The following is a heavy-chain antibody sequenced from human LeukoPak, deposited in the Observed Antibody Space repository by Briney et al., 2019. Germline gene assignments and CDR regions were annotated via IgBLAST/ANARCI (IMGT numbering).Heavy chain of an antibody. CDR1: DGSINSYY. V-gene: IGHV4-59*01. CDR2: IYYNGNT. D-gene: IGHD1-26*01. Sequence: SSETLSLTCSVSDGSINSYYWNWIRRPPGKGLEWIGYIYYNGNTNYSPSLKSRVTMSVDTSKNLFSLKVSSVTAADTAVYYCARGRSNYYGMDVWGQGATVTVSS. CDR3: ARGRSNYYGMDV. J-gene: IGHJ6*02.